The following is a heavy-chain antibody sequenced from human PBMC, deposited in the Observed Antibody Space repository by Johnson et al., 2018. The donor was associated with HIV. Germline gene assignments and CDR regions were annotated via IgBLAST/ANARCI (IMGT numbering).Heavy chain of an antibody. V-gene: IGHV3-30*14. CDR3: ARVGLTGAQTGDAFDI. D-gene: IGHD7-27*01. CDR1: GLNFSDYS. CDR2: ISDDGSNK. J-gene: IGHJ3*02. Sequence: QVQLVESGGGVVQPGASMRLSCVVSGLNFSDYSMHWVRQTPGTGLVWVARISDDGSNKNYADSVKGRYPITRDNSRNTRYLQMNSLRAEDTAVYYCARVGLTGAQTGDAFDIWGQGTMVTVSS.